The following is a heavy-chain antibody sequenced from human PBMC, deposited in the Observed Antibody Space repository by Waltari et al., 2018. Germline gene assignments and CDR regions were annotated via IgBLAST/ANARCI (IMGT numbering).Heavy chain of an antibody. J-gene: IGHJ4*02. Sequence: QVQLQESGPGLVKPSQTLSLPCTVPGGSISSGSYYLSWIRLPAGKGLGWIGYIYTSGSTTYNPYRKSRVTISVYTSKNPFSLKLSSVTGADTAVYYCAREGEGIAVAGFDYWGQGTLVTVSS. D-gene: IGHD6-19*01. V-gene: IGHV4-61*09. CDR2: IYTSGST. CDR1: GGSISSGSYY. CDR3: AREGEGIAVAGFDY.